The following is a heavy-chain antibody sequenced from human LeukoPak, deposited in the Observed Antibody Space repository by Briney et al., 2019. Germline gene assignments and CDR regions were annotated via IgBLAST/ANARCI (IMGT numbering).Heavy chain of an antibody. V-gene: IGHV3-30*18. CDR3: AKDGDTMSGTYYYDMDV. J-gene: IGHJ6*03. Sequence: GGSLRLSCAASGFTFSSYGMHWVRQAPGKGLEWVAVISYDVGKKYYADSVKGRFTISRDNSKNTLYLQMNSLRGEDTAVYYCAKDGDTMSGTYYYDMDVWGKGTTVTIS. CDR2: ISYDVGKK. D-gene: IGHD1-26*01. CDR1: GFTFSSYG.